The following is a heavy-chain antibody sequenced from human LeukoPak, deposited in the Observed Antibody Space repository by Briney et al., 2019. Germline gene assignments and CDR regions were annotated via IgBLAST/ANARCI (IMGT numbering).Heavy chain of an antibody. D-gene: IGHD6-19*01. Sequence: PGGSLRLSCAASGFTFSSYAMHWVRQAPGKGLEWVAVISYDGSNKYYADSVKGRFTISRDNSKNTLYLQMNSLRTEDTAVYYCAREKVVIAVAGPSDYWGQGTLVTVSS. CDR3: AREKVVIAVAGPSDY. J-gene: IGHJ4*02. CDR1: GFTFSSYA. V-gene: IGHV3-30-3*01. CDR2: ISYDGSNK.